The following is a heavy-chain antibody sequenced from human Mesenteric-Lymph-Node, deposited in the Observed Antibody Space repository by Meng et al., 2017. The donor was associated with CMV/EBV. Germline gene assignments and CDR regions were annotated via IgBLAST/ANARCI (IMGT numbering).Heavy chain of an antibody. D-gene: IGHD6-6*01. V-gene: IGHV3-74*01. CDR1: GFTFSSYW. J-gene: IGHJ4*02. Sequence: GESLKISCAASGFTFSSYWMHWVRQAPGKGLVWVSSINSDGSSTSYADSVKGRFTISRDNAKNTLYLQMNSLRAEDTAVYYCACAKYSSSSGDYWGQGTLVTVSS. CDR2: INSDGSST. CDR3: ACAKYSSSSGDY.